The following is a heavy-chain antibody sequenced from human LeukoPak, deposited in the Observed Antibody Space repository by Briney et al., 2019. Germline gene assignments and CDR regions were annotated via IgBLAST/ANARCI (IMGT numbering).Heavy chain of an antibody. V-gene: IGHV1-46*01. CDR1: GYTFTSYY. J-gene: IGHJ6*02. Sequence: ASVKVSCKASGYTFTSYYMHWVRQAPGQGLEWMGIINPSGGSTSYAQKFQGRVTMTRDTSTSTAYMDLWSLRSDDTAVYYCAREHDNKVRYYNGMDVWGQGTTVTVSS. CDR3: AREHDNKVRYYNGMDV. D-gene: IGHD3-22*01. CDR2: INPSGGST.